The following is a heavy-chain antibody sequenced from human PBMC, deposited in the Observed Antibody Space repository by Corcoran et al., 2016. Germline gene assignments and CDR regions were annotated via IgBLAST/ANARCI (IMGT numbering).Heavy chain of an antibody. CDR3: AAGTDDSSGYLDAFDI. D-gene: IGHD3-22*01. V-gene: IGHV1-58*01. Sequence: QMQLVQSGPDVKKPGTSVKVSCKPSGFTFTSSAVQWVRQARVQRREWIGWIVVGSGNTNYAQKFQERVTMTRDMSTSTAYMELSSLRSEDTVVYYCAAGTDDSSGYLDAFDIWGQGTMVTVSS. J-gene: IGHJ3*02. CDR2: IVVGSGNT. CDR1: GFTFTSSA.